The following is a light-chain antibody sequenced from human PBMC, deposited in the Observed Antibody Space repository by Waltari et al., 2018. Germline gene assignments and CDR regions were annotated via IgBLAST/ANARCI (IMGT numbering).Light chain of an antibody. V-gene: IGLV2-14*01. J-gene: IGLJ1*01. CDR3: SSYRTSSTFV. CDR2: DVT. Sequence: QSALTQPASVSGSPGQSITISCTGTSRDVGGYNHVSWYQQTPGKAPKPLIYDVTKRPLGVSNRYSGSKSGNTASLTISGLQAEDEAVYYCSSYRTSSTFVFGPGTKVTVL. CDR1: SRDVGGYNH.